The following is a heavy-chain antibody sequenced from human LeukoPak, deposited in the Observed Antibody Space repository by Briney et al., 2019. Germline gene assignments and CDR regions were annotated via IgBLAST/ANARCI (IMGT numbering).Heavy chain of an antibody. D-gene: IGHD5-24*01. CDR2: IYHSGST. CDR3: ARERGRWLPPDY. CDR1: GGSISSGGYS. Sequence: SETLSLTCAVSGGSISSGGYSWSWIRQPPGKGLEWIGYIYHSGSTYYNPSLKSRVTISVDRSKNQFSLKLSSVTAADTAVYYCARERGRWLPPDYWGQGTLVTVSS. V-gene: IGHV4-30-2*01. J-gene: IGHJ4*02.